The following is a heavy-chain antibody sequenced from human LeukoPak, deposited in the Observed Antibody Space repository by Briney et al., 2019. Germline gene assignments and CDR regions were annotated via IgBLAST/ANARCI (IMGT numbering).Heavy chain of an antibody. CDR1: GGSISSYY. V-gene: IGHV4-59*01. Sequence: SETLSLTCTVSGGSISSYYWSWIRQPPGKGLEWIGYIYYSGITNYNSSLKSRVTMSVDTSKNQFPLKLSSVTAADTAVYYCARAGYYDSSGYYRYWGQGTLVTVSS. CDR2: IYYSGIT. D-gene: IGHD3-22*01. CDR3: ARAGYYDSSGYYRY. J-gene: IGHJ4*02.